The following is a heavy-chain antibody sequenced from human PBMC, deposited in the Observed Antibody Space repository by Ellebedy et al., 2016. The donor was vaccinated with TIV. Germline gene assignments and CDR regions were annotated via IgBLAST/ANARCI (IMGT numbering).Heavy chain of an antibody. Sequence: SETLSLTXTVSGGSISSYYWSWIRQPPGKGLEWIGYIYYSGSTNYNPSLKSRVTISVDTSKNQFSLKLSSVTAADTAVYYCAKTKEGIWFGELGWFDPWGQGTLVTVSS. CDR3: AKTKEGIWFGELGWFDP. J-gene: IGHJ5*02. CDR2: IYYSGST. CDR1: GGSISSYY. V-gene: IGHV4-59*08. D-gene: IGHD3-10*01.